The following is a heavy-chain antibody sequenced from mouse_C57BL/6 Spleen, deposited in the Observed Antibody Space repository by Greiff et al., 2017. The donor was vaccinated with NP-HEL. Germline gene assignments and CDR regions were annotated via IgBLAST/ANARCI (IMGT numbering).Heavy chain of an antibody. CDR3: ARGDGYYSAWFAY. Sequence: DVQLVESEGGLVQPGSSMKLSCTASGFTFSDYYMAWVRQVPEKGLEWVANINYDGSSTYYLDSLKSRFIISRDNAKNILYLQMSSLKSEDTATYYCARGDGYYSAWFAYWGQGTLVTVSA. CDR1: GFTFSDYY. D-gene: IGHD2-3*01. CDR2: INYDGSST. V-gene: IGHV5-16*01. J-gene: IGHJ3*01.